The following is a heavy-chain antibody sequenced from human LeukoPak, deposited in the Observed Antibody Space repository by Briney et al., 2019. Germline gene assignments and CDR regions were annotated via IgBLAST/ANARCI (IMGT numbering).Heavy chain of an antibody. J-gene: IGHJ5*02. CDR3: ARLSGSYRGWLDP. V-gene: IGHV5-51*01. Sequence: GESLKISCQGSGYTFDSYWIGWVRQLPAKGLEWMGIIYPGDSDARYSPSFQGQVTFSADRSISTAYLQWSSLQASDTAMYYCARLSGSYRGWLDPWGQGTLVTVSS. CDR1: GYTFDSYW. D-gene: IGHD1-26*01. CDR2: IYPGDSDA.